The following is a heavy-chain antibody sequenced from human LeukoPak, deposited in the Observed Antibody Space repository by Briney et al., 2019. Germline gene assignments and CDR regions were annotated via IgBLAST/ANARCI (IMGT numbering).Heavy chain of an antibody. J-gene: IGHJ5*01. Sequence: GRSLRLSCAASGFTFSSYAMHWVRQAPGKGLEWVAVISYDGSNKYYADSVKGRFTISRDNSKNTLYLQMNSLRAEDTAVYYCARDRRTSGWYGSWGQGTLVTVSS. CDR3: ARDRRTSGWYGS. V-gene: IGHV3-30-3*01. CDR2: ISYDGSNK. CDR1: GFTFSSYA. D-gene: IGHD2-2*01.